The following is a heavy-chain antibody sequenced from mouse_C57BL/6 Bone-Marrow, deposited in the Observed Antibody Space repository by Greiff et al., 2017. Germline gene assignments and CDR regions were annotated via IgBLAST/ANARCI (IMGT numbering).Heavy chain of an antibody. V-gene: IGHV5-6*01. CDR2: ISSGGSYT. D-gene: IGHD1-1*01. CDR3: ARQYYGNGTWFAY. Sequence: EVMLVESGGDLVKPGGSLKLSCAASGFTFSSYGMSWVRQTPDKRLEWVATISSGGSYTYYPDSVKGRFTISRDNAKNTLYLQMSSLKSEDTAMYYCARQYYGNGTWFAYWGQGTLVTVSA. J-gene: IGHJ3*01. CDR1: GFTFSSYG.